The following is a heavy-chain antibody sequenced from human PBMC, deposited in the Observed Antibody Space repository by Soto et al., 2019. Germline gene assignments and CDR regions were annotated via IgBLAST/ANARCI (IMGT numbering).Heavy chain of an antibody. CDR2: IKGEADGGTT. J-gene: IGHJ4*02. D-gene: IGHD3-22*01. V-gene: IGHV3-15*01. Sequence: PGGSLRLSCAASGFTFSNAWMSWVRQAPGKGLEWVGRIKGEADGGTTDYAAPVKGRITISRDHSKDTLYLQMNSLKTEDTAVYYFTTGLSNGYYNFDYWGQRTPVTVSS. CDR3: TTGLSNGYYNFDY. CDR1: GFTFSNAW.